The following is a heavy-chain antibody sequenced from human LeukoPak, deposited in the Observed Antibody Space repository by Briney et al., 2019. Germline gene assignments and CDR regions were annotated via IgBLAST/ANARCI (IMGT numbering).Heavy chain of an antibody. CDR2: ISRSSSLI. D-gene: IGHD3-16*01. Sequence: GSLRLSCASSGFTFDNFAMNWVRQTPGKGLEWVSYISRSSSLIIYADSVKGRFTVSRDNGKNSLYLDMNSLTVEDTGLYYCARDGINWADRWGQGTLVTVSS. J-gene: IGHJ4*02. CDR1: GFTFDNFA. CDR3: ARDGINWADR. V-gene: IGHV3-21*05.